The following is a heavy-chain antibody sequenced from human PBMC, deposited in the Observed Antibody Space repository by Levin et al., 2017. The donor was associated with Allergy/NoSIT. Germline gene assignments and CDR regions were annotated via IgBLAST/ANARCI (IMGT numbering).Heavy chain of an antibody. CDR2: ISSTSSFI. J-gene: IGHJ5*02. Sequence: GESLKISCAASGFTLSSYNMNWVRQAPGKGLEWVSSISSTSSFIYYADSVKGRFTISRDNAKNSLYLQMTSLRAEDTAVYYCARDVNWYEEWFDPWGQGTLVTVSS. CDR1: GFTLSSYN. V-gene: IGHV3-21*01. D-gene: IGHD1-1*01. CDR3: ARDVNWYEEWFDP.